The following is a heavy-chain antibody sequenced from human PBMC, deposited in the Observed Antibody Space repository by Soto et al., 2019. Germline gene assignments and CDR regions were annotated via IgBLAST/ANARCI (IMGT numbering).Heavy chain of an antibody. J-gene: IGHJ4*02. CDR3: VIDDAARGFGELDY. CDR1: GFAFSPAW. V-gene: IGHV3-15*01. CDR2: IKSKTSGETR. D-gene: IGHD3-10*01. Sequence: EVQVVESGGGLVKPGGSLRLSCAASGFAFSPAWMTWVRQAPGKGLEWVALIKSKTSGETRAYAAPVTGRFTISRDDSETTVFLQMDSLKTEDTAVYYCVIDDAARGFGELDYWGRGTLVTVSS.